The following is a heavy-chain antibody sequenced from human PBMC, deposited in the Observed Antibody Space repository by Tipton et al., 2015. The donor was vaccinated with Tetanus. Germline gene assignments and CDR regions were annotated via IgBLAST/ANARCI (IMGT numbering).Heavy chain of an antibody. D-gene: IGHD3-10*01. J-gene: IGHJ4*02. CDR1: GGSVSRGSYY. V-gene: IGHV4-39*01. CDR3: ARHPPPYYYGSGSYLDY. CDR2: IYYSGST. Sequence: TLSLTCTIFGGSVSRGSYYWSWIRQPPGKALEWIGSIYYSGSTFYHPSLQSRVTISVDTSKNQFSLRLSSVTAADTAVYFCARHPPPYYYGSGSYLDYWGQGTPVTVSS.